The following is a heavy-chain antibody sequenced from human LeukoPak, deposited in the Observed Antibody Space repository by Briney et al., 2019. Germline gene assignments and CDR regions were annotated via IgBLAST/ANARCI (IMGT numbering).Heavy chain of an antibody. Sequence: RGGSLRSSCPASGFTFSNSALNWVRQAPGRGREWFPAITGSGASEYYADSVKGRFTISRDNSKNTLSLQMNSLRAEDTAIYYCAKDYGDMPYWYFDLWGRGTLVIVSS. CDR3: AKDYGDMPYWYFDL. V-gene: IGHV3-23*01. CDR1: GFTFSNSA. CDR2: ITGSGASE. D-gene: IGHD4-17*01. J-gene: IGHJ2*01.